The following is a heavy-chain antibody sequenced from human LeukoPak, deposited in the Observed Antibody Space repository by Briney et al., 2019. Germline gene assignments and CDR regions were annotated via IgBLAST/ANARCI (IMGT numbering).Heavy chain of an antibody. D-gene: IGHD2-21*01. V-gene: IGHV3-33*01. CDR3: ARAIDKSVGIDY. CDR1: GFTFSSYG. Sequence: GGFLRLSCAASGFTFSSYGMHWVRQAPGKGLEWVAFIWYDGSNEYYADSVRGRFTIYRDNSRDTLFLQMNSLRAEDTAAYYCARAIDKSVGIDYWGQGTLVTVSS. CDR2: IWYDGSNE. J-gene: IGHJ4*02.